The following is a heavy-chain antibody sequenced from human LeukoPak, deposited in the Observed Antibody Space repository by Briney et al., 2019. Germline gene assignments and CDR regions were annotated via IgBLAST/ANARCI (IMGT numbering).Heavy chain of an antibody. CDR1: GGSISSYY. Sequence: SETLSLTCTVSGGSISSYYWSWIRQPPGKGLEWIGYIYYSGSTNYNPSLKSRVTISVDTSKNQFSLKLSSVTAADTAVYYCAREGYYGFPFYYYYGMDVWGKGTTVTVSS. V-gene: IGHV4-59*01. D-gene: IGHD4-17*01. CDR2: IYYSGST. CDR3: AREGYYGFPFYYYYGMDV. J-gene: IGHJ6*04.